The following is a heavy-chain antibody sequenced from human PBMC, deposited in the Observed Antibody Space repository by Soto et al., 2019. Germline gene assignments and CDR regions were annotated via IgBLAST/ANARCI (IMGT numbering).Heavy chain of an antibody. J-gene: IGHJ5*02. D-gene: IGHD3-16*01. CDR1: GIIFSDY. CDR2: ISGSGRTI. Sequence: QVQLVESGGGLVKPGGSLRLSCAASGIIFSDYMSWVRQAPGKGLEWLSYISGSGRTIYSADSVKGRFTISRDNATNSLHFQMNNLRAEDTAVYYCARLPFPWGWFDPWGQGTLVTVSS. V-gene: IGHV3-11*01. CDR3: ARLPFPWGWFDP.